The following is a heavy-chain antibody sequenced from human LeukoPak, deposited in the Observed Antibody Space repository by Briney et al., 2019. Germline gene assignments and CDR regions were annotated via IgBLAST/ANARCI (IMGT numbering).Heavy chain of an antibody. V-gene: IGHV1-2*02. Sequence: GASVTVSCKPSGYTLKQYCMHWLRQAPGQPREWIAWGSVNRRDTGQAGKCKGRVTVTRDTSISTAYMELSSLRSDDTAVYYCVRSYRRAYYQLDYWGQGTLVTVSS. CDR1: GYTLKQYC. D-gene: IGHD1-26*01. CDR3: VRSYRRAYYQLDY. CDR2: GSVNRRDT. J-gene: IGHJ4*02.